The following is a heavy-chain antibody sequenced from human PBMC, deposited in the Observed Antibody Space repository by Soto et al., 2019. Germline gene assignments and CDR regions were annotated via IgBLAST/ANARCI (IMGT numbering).Heavy chain of an antibody. CDR1: GFPFSSYA. D-gene: IGHD1-7*01. V-gene: IGHV3-23*01. J-gene: IGHJ4*02. CDR2: ISGSGGST. Sequence: PGGSLRLSCAASGFPFSSYAMTWVRQAPGKGLEWVSLISGSGGSTYYADSVKGRFTISRDNSRDTLYLQMNSLRAEDTAVYYCARDPPTGTTLDWADSWGQGTL. CDR3: ARDPPTGTTLDWADS.